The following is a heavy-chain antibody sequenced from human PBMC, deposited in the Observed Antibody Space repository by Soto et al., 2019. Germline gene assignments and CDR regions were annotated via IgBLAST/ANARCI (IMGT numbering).Heavy chain of an antibody. V-gene: IGHV4-30-2*01. CDR1: GGSISSGGYS. D-gene: IGHD3-10*01. CDR2: IYHSGST. J-gene: IGHJ5*02. CDR3: DGNPVLLWFGEPTPGSWFDP. Sequence: QLQLQESGSGLVKPSQTLSLTCAVSGGSISSGGYSWSWIRQPPGKGLEWIGYIYHSGSTYYNPSLKSRVTISVDRSKYQFSLKLSSVTAADTAAYYCDGNPVLLWFGEPTPGSWFDPWGQGTLVTVSS.